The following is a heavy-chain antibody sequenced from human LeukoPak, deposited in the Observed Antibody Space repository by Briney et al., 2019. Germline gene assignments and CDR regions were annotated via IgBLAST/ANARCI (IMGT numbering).Heavy chain of an antibody. CDR3: ARANQRGYSYGYGWFDP. CDR1: GYSFTSYW. CDR2: IDPSDSYT. D-gene: IGHD5-18*01. J-gene: IGHJ5*02. Sequence: GESLQISCKGSGYSFTSYWISWVRQMPGKGLEWMGRIDPSDSYTNYSPSFQGHVTISADKSISTAYLQWSSLKASDAAMYYCARANQRGYSYGYGWFDPWGQGTLVTVSS. V-gene: IGHV5-10-1*01.